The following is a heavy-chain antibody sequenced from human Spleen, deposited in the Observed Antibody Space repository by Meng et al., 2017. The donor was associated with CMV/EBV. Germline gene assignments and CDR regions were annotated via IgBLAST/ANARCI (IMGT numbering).Heavy chain of an antibody. CDR2: INHSGST. V-gene: IGHV4-34*01. CDR1: GRTFTGYY. D-gene: IGHD3-16*01. Sequence: AAYGRTFTGYYWSWIRRPPGKGPEWIGEINHSGSTSYNPSLKSRVPISVDTSKNHLSLKLNSVTAADTAVYYCARDGHNYARKYFQHWGQGTLVTVSS. J-gene: IGHJ1*01. CDR3: ARDGHNYARKYFQH.